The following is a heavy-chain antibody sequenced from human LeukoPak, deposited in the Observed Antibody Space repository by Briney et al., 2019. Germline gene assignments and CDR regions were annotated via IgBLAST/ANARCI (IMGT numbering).Heavy chain of an antibody. V-gene: IGHV3-21*01. CDR1: GFTFSSYS. D-gene: IGHD3-22*01. Sequence: GGSLTLSCAASGFTFSSYSMNWVRQAPGKGLEWVSSISSSSSYIYYADSVKGRFTISRDNAKNSLYLQMNSLRAEDTAVYYCARDPHQYYYDSSGYPYWGQGTLVTVSS. CDR2: ISSSSSYI. CDR3: ARDPHQYYYDSSGYPY. J-gene: IGHJ4*02.